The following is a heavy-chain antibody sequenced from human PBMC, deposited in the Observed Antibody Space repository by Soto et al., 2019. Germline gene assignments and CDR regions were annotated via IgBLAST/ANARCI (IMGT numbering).Heavy chain of an antibody. V-gene: IGHV4-59*01. Sequence: KPSETLSLTCTVSGGSISIYYWSWIRQPPGKGLEWIGYIYYSGSTNYNPSLKSRVTISVDTSKNQFSLKLSSVTAADTAVYYCARVLDGYNSAAFDYWGQGTLVTVSS. CDR2: IYYSGST. D-gene: IGHD5-12*01. CDR1: GGSISIYY. J-gene: IGHJ4*02. CDR3: ARVLDGYNSAAFDY.